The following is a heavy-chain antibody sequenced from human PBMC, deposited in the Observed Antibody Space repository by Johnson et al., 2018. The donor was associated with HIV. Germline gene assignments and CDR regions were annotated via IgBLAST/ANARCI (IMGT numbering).Heavy chain of an antibody. CDR2: IYSGDST. V-gene: IGHV3-66*01. CDR3: ARDGPGDGNAMGGSGAFDI. D-gene: IGHD5-24*01. CDR1: GLTVSTND. Sequence: VQLVESGGGLVQPGGSLRLSCAASGLTVSTNDINWVRQAPGKGLEWVAIIYSGDSTYYADSLAGRFTISRDKSKNTGYLQLNSLRVEDTAVDYCARDGPGDGNAMGGSGAFDIWGQGTMVTVSS. J-gene: IGHJ3*02.